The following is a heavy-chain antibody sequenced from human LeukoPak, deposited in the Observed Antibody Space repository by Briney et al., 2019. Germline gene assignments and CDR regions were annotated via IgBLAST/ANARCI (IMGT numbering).Heavy chain of an antibody. CDR1: GGSISSSSYY. J-gene: IGHJ4*02. V-gene: IGHV4-39*01. D-gene: IGHD3-22*01. CDR2: IYYSGST. Sequence: SETLSLTCTVSGGSISSSSYYRGWIRQPPGKGLEWLGSIYYSGSTYYNPSLKSRVTISVDTSKNQFSLKLSSVTAADTAVYYCASLKVLYYYDSSGHFDYWGQGTLVTVSS. CDR3: ASLKVLYYYDSSGHFDY.